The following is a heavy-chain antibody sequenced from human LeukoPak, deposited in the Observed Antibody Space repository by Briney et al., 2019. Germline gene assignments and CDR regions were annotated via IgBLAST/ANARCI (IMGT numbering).Heavy chain of an antibody. V-gene: IGHV1-18*01. J-gene: IGHJ4*02. Sequence: GASVKVACKASGYTFTSYCFSWVRHAPGQGLEWMGWISAYNGNTNYAQKVQGRVTMTTDKSTSTAYMELRSLRSDDTAVYYWEREGYYFDYWGQGTLVTVSS. CDR3: EREGYYFDY. CDR2: ISAYNGNT. CDR1: GYTFTSYC.